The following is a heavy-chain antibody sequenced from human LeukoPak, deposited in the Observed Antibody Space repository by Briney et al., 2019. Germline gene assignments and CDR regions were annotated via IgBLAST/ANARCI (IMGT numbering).Heavy chain of an antibody. CDR2: INHSGST. Sequence: KPSETLSLTCAVYGGSFSGYYWSWIRQPPGKGREWIGEINHSGSTNYNPSLKSRVTISVDTSKNQFSLKLSSVTAADTAVYYCARGRGGYYFDYWGQGTLVTVSS. D-gene: IGHD3-10*01. V-gene: IGHV4-34*01. CDR1: GGSFSGYY. CDR3: ARGRGGYYFDY. J-gene: IGHJ4*02.